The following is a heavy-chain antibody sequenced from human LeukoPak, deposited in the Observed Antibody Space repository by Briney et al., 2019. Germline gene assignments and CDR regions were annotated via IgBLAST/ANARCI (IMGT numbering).Heavy chain of an antibody. CDR2: IYYTGNT. D-gene: IGHD3-16*01. J-gene: IGHJ3*02. Sequence: PSETLSLTCTVSGGSISSSYWSWIRQPPGKGLEWIGYIYYTGNTNYNPSLKSRVTISVDTSKKQFSLKLNSVTAADTAVYYCAKDVWGSSSGAFDIWGQGTMVTVSS. V-gene: IGHV4-59*12. CDR1: GGSISSSY. CDR3: AKDVWGSSSGAFDI.